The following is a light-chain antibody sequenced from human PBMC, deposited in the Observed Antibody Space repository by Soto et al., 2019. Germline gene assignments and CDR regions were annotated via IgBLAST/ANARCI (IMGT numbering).Light chain of an antibody. J-gene: IGKJ3*01. Sequence: ESVLTQSPATLSLSPGERATLSGRASQSVKNYLAWYQQKPGQAPRLLISDAFNRAPGIPARFRGSGSGTDFTLTISSLEPEDFAVYYCQQRSNWPPVFGPGTKVDIK. CDR1: QSVKNY. CDR3: QQRSNWPPV. CDR2: DAF. V-gene: IGKV3-11*01.